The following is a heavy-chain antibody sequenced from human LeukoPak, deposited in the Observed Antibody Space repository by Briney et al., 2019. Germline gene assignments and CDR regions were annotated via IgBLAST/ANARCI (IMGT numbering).Heavy chain of an antibody. CDR3: ARAPVQYCGGDCDAFDI. J-gene: IGHJ3*02. CDR1: GFTFSSSS. V-gene: IGHV3-21*01. Sequence: GGSLRLSCAVSGFTFSSSSMNWVRQAPGKGLEWVSSISSSSSYIYYADSVKGRFTISRDNAKKTLYLQMNSLRAGDTAVFYCARAPVQYCGGDCDAFDIWGQGTMVTVSS. CDR2: ISSSSSYI. D-gene: IGHD2-21*02.